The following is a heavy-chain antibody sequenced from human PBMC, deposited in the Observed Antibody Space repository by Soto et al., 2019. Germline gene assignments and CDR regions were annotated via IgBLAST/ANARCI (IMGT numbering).Heavy chain of an antibody. D-gene: IGHD5-12*01. J-gene: IGHJ4*02. Sequence: QVQLVQSGAEVKKPGASVKVSCKASGYTFIGYYKHWVRQAPGQGLEWMGWINTNSGGAKYSQKFQAWVTMTSDTSISTAYMELSRLKSDDTAVYYCARSGGGYDLGDYWGQGTLVTVSS. CDR2: INTNSGGA. CDR1: GYTFIGYY. CDR3: ARSGGGYDLGDY. V-gene: IGHV1-2*04.